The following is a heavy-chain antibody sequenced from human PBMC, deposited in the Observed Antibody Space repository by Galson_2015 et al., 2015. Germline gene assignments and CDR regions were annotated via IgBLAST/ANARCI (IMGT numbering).Heavy chain of an antibody. CDR2: ISYDGTNK. V-gene: IGHV3-30*03. CDR3: VRDWGITVTIPAGGFDF. Sequence: SLRLSCAASGFAFRRHGMHWVRQAPGKGLEWVSAISYDGTNKYYADSVKGRFTISRDNSNNTLYLQLNTLRSEDTAVYSCVRDWGITVTIPAGGFDFWGQGNLVIVSS. CDR1: GFAFRRHG. D-gene: IGHD4-17*01. J-gene: IGHJ4*02.